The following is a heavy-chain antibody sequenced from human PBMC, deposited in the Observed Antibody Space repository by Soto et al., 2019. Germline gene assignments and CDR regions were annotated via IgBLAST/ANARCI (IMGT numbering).Heavy chain of an antibody. CDR1: GGSFSDYY. D-gene: IGHD2-2*01. CDR2: ITHSGST. Sequence: SETLSLTCAVYGGSFSDYYWSWLRQPPEMGLEWIGEITHSGSTTYNPSLKSRLTISVDRSKNQFSLKLSSVTAADTAVYYCARVPDRWGQGTLVTVSS. J-gene: IGHJ5*02. CDR3: ARVPDR. V-gene: IGHV4-34*01.